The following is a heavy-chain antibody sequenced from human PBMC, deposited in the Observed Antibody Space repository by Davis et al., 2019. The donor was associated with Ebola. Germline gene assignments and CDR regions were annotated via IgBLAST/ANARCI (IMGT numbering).Heavy chain of an antibody. CDR3: AINYDFWSGYLNWFDP. J-gene: IGHJ5*02. Sequence: AASVKVSCKASGYTFTSYGISWVRQAPGQGLEWMGWISAYNGNTNYAQKLQGRVTMTTDTSTSTAYMELRSLRSDDTAVYYCAINYDFWSGYLNWFDPWGQGTLVTVSS. D-gene: IGHD3-3*01. V-gene: IGHV1-18*01. CDR1: GYTFTSYG. CDR2: ISAYNGNT.